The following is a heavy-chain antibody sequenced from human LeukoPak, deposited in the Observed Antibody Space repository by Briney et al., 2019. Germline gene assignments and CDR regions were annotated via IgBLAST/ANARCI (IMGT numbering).Heavy chain of an antibody. D-gene: IGHD6-19*01. CDR2: ISWNSGSI. Sequence: GGSLRLSCAASGFTFSSYWMHWVRQAPGKGLEWVSGISWNSGSIGYADSVKGRFTISRDNAKNSLYLQMNSLRAEDTALYYCAKDINSSGSLYAFDIWGQGTMVTVSS. V-gene: IGHV3-9*01. CDR1: GFTFSSYW. J-gene: IGHJ3*02. CDR3: AKDINSSGSLYAFDI.